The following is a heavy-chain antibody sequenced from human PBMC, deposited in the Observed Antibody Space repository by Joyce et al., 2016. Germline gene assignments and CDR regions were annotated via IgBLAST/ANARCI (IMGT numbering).Heavy chain of an antibody. CDR2: IIPFFPTT. V-gene: IGHV1-69*06. CDR1: GGTFSSYA. CDR3: ARTRGYSGYDSYYFDY. D-gene: IGHD5-12*01. J-gene: IGHJ4*02. Sequence: QVQLVQSGAEVKKPGSSVTVSCKASGGTFSSYAISWVRQAPGRGLEWLGGIIPFFPTTNYAQRFQGRVTITADTSTSTAYMELSSLRSEDTAVYYCARTRGYSGYDSYYFDYWGQGTLVTVSS.